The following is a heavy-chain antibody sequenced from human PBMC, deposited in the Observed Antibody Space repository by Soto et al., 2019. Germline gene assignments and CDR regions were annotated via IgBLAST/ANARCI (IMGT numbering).Heavy chain of an antibody. D-gene: IGHD2-15*01. CDR2: ISAYNGNT. V-gene: IGHV1-18*01. Sequence: QVQLVQSGAEVKKPGASVKVSCKASGYTFTSYGISWVRQAPGQGLEWMGWISAYNGNTNYAQKLQGRVTMTTDTSTSTAYVELRGLRSDDTAVYYCARDPDIVVVVAAKRSDYWGQGTLVTVSS. CDR3: ARDPDIVVVVAAKRSDY. J-gene: IGHJ4*02. CDR1: GYTFTSYG.